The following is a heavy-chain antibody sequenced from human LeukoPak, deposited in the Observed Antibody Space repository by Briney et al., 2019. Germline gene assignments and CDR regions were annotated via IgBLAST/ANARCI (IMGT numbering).Heavy chain of an antibody. J-gene: IGHJ5*02. V-gene: IGHV3-30*18. CDR2: ISYDGSNK. Sequence: GGSLRLSCAASGFTFSIHGMHWVRQAPGKGLECVAVISYDGSNKYFAGSVKGRFTISRDNSKNTLYLQMNSLRAEDTAVYYCAKDPVKKSYYDSSGYYTPNWFDPWGQGTLVTVSS. CDR1: GFTFSIHG. CDR3: AKDPVKKSYYDSSGYYTPNWFDP. D-gene: IGHD3-22*01.